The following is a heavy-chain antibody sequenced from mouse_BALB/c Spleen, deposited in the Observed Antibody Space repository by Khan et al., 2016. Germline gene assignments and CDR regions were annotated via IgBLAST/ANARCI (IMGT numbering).Heavy chain of an antibody. V-gene: IGHV5-6-4*01. Sequence: EVELVESGGGLVKPGGSLKLSCAASGFTFSSYTMSWVRQTPEKRLEWVATISSGGSYTYYPDSVKGRFTISRDNAKNTLYLQMSSLKPEYTAISYCTRERERDADCDYWGQGSTLT. J-gene: IGHJ2*01. CDR3: TRERERDADCDY. CDR1: GFTFSSYT. CDR2: ISSGGSYT. D-gene: IGHD3-3*01.